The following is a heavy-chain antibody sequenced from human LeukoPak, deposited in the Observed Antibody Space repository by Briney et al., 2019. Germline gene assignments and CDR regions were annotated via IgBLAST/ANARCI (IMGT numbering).Heavy chain of an antibody. CDR2: IYYSGST. D-gene: IGHD6-13*01. Sequence: SETLSLTCTVSGGSISSSSYYWGWIRQPPGKGLEWIGSIYYSGSTYYNPSLKSRVTISVDTSKNQFSLKLSSVTAADTAVYYCACIAAAGRRYYYYMDVWGKGTTVTVSS. CDR1: GGSISSSSYY. V-gene: IGHV4-39*01. J-gene: IGHJ6*03. CDR3: ACIAAAGRRYYYYMDV.